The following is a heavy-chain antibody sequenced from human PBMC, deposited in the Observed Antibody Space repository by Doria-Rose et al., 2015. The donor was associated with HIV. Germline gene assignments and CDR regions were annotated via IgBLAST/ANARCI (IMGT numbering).Heavy chain of an antibody. J-gene: IGHJ6*03. CDR1: GFSFESYA. D-gene: IGHD3-3*01. Sequence: VQLVQSGGGLVQPGRSLRLSCVGSGFSFESYAMHWVRLAPGKGLEWVVGISWDSGAKGNADSVEVRFTISRDNAKKSVYLEMRSLRPEDTAFYYCAKAPIIGPKYYFYMDVWGKGTSVTVSS. CDR2: ISWDSGAK. V-gene: IGHV3-9*01. CDR3: AKAPIIGPKYYFYMDV.